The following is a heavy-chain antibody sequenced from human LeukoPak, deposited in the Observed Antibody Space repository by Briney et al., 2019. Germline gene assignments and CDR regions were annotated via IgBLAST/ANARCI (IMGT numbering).Heavy chain of an antibody. Sequence: ASVNVSCKASGYTFTSYAMNWVRQAPGQGLEWMGWINTNTGNPTYAQSFTGRFVFSLDTSVSTAYLQISSLKAEDTAVYYCARDINPLRFLEWLLSTDNWFDPWGQGTLVTVSS. V-gene: IGHV7-4-1*02. D-gene: IGHD3-3*01. J-gene: IGHJ5*02. CDR3: ARDINPLRFLEWLLSTDNWFDP. CDR2: INTNTGNP. CDR1: GYTFTSYA.